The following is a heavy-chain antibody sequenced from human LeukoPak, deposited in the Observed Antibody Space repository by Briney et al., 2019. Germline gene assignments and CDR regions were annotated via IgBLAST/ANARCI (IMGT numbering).Heavy chain of an antibody. CDR1: GFTFDDYA. Sequence: PGGSLRLSCAASGFTFDDYAMHWVRQAPGKGLEWVSGISWNSGSMGYADSVKGRFTISRDNAKNSLYLQMNRLRAEDTALYYCAKGLSSSWYDAFDIWGQGTMVTVSS. D-gene: IGHD6-13*01. CDR3: AKGLSSSWYDAFDI. V-gene: IGHV3-9*01. CDR2: ISWNSGSM. J-gene: IGHJ3*02.